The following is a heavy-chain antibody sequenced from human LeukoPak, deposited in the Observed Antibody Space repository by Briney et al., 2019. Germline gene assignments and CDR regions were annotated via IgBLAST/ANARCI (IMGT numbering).Heavy chain of an antibody. CDR1: GYSFTSYA. V-gene: IGHV7-4-1*02. J-gene: IGHJ5*02. Sequence: ASVKVSCKASGYSFTSYAMNWVRQAPGQGLEWMGWINTNTGNPTYAQGFTGRFVFSLDTSVSTAYLQISSLKAEDTAVYYRARDGRSSGWYGSWFDPWGQGTLVIVSS. CDR2: INTNTGNP. CDR3: ARDGRSSGWYGSWFDP. D-gene: IGHD6-19*01.